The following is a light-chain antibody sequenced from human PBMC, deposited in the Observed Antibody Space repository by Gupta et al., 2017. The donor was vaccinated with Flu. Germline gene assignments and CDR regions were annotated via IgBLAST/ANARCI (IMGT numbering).Light chain of an antibody. CDR2: EVS. V-gene: IGLV2-14*01. CDR1: SSDVGGYNY. Sequence: QSALTQPASVSGSPGQSITISCTGTSSDVGGYNYVSWYQQHPGKAPKLMIYEVSNRPSGVSNRFSGSKSGNTASLNISGLQAEDEADYYCSSYTSSSTLCVFGTGTKVTVL. J-gene: IGLJ1*01. CDR3: SSYTSSSTLCV.